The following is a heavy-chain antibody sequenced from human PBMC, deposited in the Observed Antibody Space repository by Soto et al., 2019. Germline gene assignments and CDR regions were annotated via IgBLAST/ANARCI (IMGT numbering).Heavy chain of an antibody. Sequence: PGGSLRLSCAASGFTFSTYAMSWVRQAPGKGLEWGSAISGSGAEIYYTDSVRGRFAISRDNSIDTLFLQMSHLKTEDTAVYYCAHPRGYGVFDAYDIWGQGTMVTVSS. V-gene: IGHV3-23*01. CDR2: ISGSGAEI. D-gene: IGHD2-8*01. CDR3: AHPRGYGVFDAYDI. CDR1: GFTFSTYA. J-gene: IGHJ3*02.